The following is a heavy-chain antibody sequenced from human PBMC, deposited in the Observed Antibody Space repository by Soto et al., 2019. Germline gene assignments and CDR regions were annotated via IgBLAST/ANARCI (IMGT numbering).Heavy chain of an antibody. V-gene: IGHV3-21*01. CDR2: ISGGSDFI. Sequence: VGSLRLSCAFSVFKFSDYSLNCVRQSPGKGLEWVSSISGGSDFIYYADSLKGRFAISRDNANNSVYLQMNSLRAKDTGVYYCARIIIAGANKSGMDAWGPGTTGIVSS. D-gene: IGHD1-26*01. J-gene: IGHJ6*01. CDR1: VFKFSDYS. CDR3: ARIIIAGANKSGMDA.